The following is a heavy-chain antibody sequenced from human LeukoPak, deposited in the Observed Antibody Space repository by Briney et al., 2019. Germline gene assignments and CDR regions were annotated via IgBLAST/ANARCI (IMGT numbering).Heavy chain of an antibody. V-gene: IGHV4-61*02. Sequence: PSETLSLTCSVSGGSISSGNYYWSWIRQPAGKGLEWIGRIYTSGSTNYNPSLKSRVTMSFDASNNQFSLRLSSVTAADTAVYYCARVTTGGYYNCWGQGTLVTVSS. CDR2: IYTSGST. D-gene: IGHD3-22*01. J-gene: IGHJ4*02. CDR1: GGSISSGNYY. CDR3: ARVTTGGYYNC.